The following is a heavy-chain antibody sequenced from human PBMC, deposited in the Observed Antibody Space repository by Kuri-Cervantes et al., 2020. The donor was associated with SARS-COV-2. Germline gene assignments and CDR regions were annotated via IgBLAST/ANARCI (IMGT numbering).Heavy chain of an antibody. CDR3: ARSFLSSSNAFDI. CDR1: GGSFSGYY. CDR2: INHSGST. Sequence: SETLSLTCAVYGGSFSGYYWGWIRQPPGKGLEWIGEINHSGSTNYNPSLKSRVVILVDRSQQQFSMRLSSLTAADTAVYYCARSFLSSSNAFDIWGQGTMVTVSS. D-gene: IGHD6-6*01. V-gene: IGHV4-34*01. J-gene: IGHJ3*02.